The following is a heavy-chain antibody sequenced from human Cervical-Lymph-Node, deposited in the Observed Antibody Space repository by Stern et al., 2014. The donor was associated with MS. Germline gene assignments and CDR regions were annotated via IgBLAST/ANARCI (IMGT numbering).Heavy chain of an antibody. Sequence: VQLVQSGSELKKPGASVKVSCKASGYTFTSYAMNWVRQAPGQGLEWMGWINTNTGNPTYAQGFTGRFVCSLDTSVSTAYLQISSLKAEDTAVYYCARTNWEGHYYYYYGMDVWGQGTTVTVSS. CDR2: INTNTGNP. J-gene: IGHJ6*02. D-gene: IGHD7-27*01. CDR1: GYTFTSYA. V-gene: IGHV7-4-1*02. CDR3: ARTNWEGHYYYYYGMDV.